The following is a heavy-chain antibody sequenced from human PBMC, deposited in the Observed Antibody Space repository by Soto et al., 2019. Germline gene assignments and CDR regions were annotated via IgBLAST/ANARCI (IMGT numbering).Heavy chain of an antibody. CDR1: GFTFSSYW. CDR2: INSDGSST. CDR3: ARVEQYYYDSSGYYSDFDY. D-gene: IGHD3-22*01. Sequence: HPGGSLRLSCAASGFTFSSYWMHWVRQAPGKGLVWVSRINSDGSSTSYADSVKGRFTISRDNAKNTLYLQMNSLRAEDTAVYYCARVEQYYYDSSGYYSDFDYWGQGTLVTVSS. J-gene: IGHJ4*02. V-gene: IGHV3-74*01.